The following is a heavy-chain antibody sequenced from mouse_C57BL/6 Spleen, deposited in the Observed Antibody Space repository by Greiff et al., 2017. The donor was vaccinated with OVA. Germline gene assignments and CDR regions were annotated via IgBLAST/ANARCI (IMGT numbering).Heavy chain of an antibody. CDR2: ISYDGSN. J-gene: IGHJ2*01. CDR1: GYSITSGYY. Sequence: ESGPGLVKPSQSLSLTCSVTGYSITSGYYWNWIRQFPGNKLEWMGYISYDGSNNYNPSLKNRISITRDTSKNQFFLKLNSVTTEDTATYYCARDGGLRRGNFDYWGQGTTLTVSS. V-gene: IGHV3-6*01. D-gene: IGHD2-4*01. CDR3: ARDGGLRRGNFDY.